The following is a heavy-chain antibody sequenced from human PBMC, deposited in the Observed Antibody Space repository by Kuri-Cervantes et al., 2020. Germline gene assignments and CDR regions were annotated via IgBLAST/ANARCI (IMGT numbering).Heavy chain of an antibody. V-gene: IGHV1-3*02. J-gene: IGHJ4*02. CDR2: SNAGNGNT. CDR1: GYTFTSYA. CDR3: ARFTYYYDSSGSRFDY. D-gene: IGHD3-22*01. Sequence: ASVKVSCKASGYTFTSYAMHWVRQAPGQRLEWMGWSNAGNGNTKYSQEFQGRVTITRDTTASTAYMELSSLRSEDTAVYYCARFTYYYDSSGSRFDYWGQGTLVTVSS.